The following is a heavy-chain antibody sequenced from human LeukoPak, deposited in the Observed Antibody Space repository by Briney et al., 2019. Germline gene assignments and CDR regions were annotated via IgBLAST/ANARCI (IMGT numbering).Heavy chain of an antibody. D-gene: IGHD5-12*01. CDR2: IKEDGSAK. CDR1: GCTFSTYW. Sequence: PGGALRLSCAASGCTFSTYWMKWVRRAPGKGGEWVASIKEDGSAKYYVDSVKGRFSISRDNAKNSLYLQMNSLRAEDTAVYYCAKGGHFNFDYWGQGTLVTVSS. CDR3: AKGGHFNFDY. V-gene: IGHV3-7*01. J-gene: IGHJ4*02.